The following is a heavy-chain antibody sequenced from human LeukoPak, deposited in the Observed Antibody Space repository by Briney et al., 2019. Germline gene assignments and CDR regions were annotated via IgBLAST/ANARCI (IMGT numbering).Heavy chain of an antibody. CDR2: IYHSGST. J-gene: IGHJ4*02. Sequence: SETLSLTCAVYGGSFSGYYWSWIRQPPGKGLEWIATIYHSGSTYYNASLKSRVTISVDTSKSHFSLKLSSVTAADTAMYYCARYTGVNGYYFDYWGQGTLVTVSS. D-gene: IGHD2-8*01. CDR1: GGSFSGYY. CDR3: ARYTGVNGYYFDY. V-gene: IGHV4-34*01.